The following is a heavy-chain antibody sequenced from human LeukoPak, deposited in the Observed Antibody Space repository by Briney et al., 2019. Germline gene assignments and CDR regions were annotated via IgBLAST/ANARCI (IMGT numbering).Heavy chain of an antibody. CDR3: TRVPRESYSH. J-gene: IGHJ4*02. D-gene: IGHD1-26*01. Sequence: ASVKVPCKASGYTFTSHDINWVRQATGQGLEWVGYINPNSGNTGCAQKFQGRVTLTRDTSINTAYMELTSLRSEDTAVYYCTRVPRESYSHWGQGTLVTVS. CDR2: INPNSGNT. V-gene: IGHV1-8*01. CDR1: GYTFTSHD.